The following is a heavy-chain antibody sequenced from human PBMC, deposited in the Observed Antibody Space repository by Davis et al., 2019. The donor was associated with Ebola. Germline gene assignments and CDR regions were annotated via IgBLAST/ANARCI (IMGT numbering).Heavy chain of an antibody. CDR2: IYYSGST. Sequence: SETLSLTCTVSGGSISSYYWSWIRQPPGKGLEWIGYIYYSGSTYYNPSLKSRVTISVDTSKNQFSLKLSSVTAADTAVYYCARLEDEGFDPWGQGTLVTVSS. CDR3: ARLEDEGFDP. CDR1: GGSISSYY. J-gene: IGHJ5*02. D-gene: IGHD2-15*01. V-gene: IGHV4-59*08.